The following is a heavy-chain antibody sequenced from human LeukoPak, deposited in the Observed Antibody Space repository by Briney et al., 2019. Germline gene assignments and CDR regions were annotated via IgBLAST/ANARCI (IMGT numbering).Heavy chain of an antibody. D-gene: IGHD3-22*01. V-gene: IGHV4-59*01. CDR1: GGSISTYY. CDR2: IYYTGST. Sequence: SETLSLICTVSGGSISTYYWSWIRQPPGKGLEWIGSIYYTGSTSYNPSLKSRLNISVYTSKNQFSLKLSSVTAADTAVYYCARHGYHFDSTGLWPFDYWGQGTLVTVSS. J-gene: IGHJ4*02. CDR3: ARHGYHFDSTGLWPFDY.